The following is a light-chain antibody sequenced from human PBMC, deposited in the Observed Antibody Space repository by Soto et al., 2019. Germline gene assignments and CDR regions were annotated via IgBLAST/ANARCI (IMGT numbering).Light chain of an antibody. CDR3: QQYVGSLRT. CDR2: DAS. Sequence: EIVLTQSPGILSLSPGERATLSCRASQSVSNNYLAWYQQKPGQAPRLLIYDASSRATGIPDRFSGSGSGTDFPLTISRLEPEDFAVYSCQQYVGSLRTFGQGTKVEIK. J-gene: IGKJ1*01. CDR1: QSVSNNY. V-gene: IGKV3-20*01.